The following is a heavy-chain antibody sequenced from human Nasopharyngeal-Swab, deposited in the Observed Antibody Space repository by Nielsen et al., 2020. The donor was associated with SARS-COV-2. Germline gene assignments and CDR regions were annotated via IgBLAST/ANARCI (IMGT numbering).Heavy chain of an antibody. CDR2: IIPIFGTA. CDR3: ARDQNTYYDSSGYYNFDY. CDR1: GGTFSSYA. D-gene: IGHD3-22*01. V-gene: IGHV1-69*13. Sequence: SVKVSCKASGGTFSSYAISWVRQAPGQGLEWMGGIIPIFGTANYAQKFQGRVTITADESTSTAYMELSSLRSEDTAVYYCARDQNTYYDSSGYYNFDYWGKGTLVTVSS. J-gene: IGHJ4*02.